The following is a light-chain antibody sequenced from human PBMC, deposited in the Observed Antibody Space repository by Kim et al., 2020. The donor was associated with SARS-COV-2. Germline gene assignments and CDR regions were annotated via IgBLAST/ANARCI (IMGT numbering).Light chain of an antibody. J-gene: IGLJ2*01. Sequence: SSELPQDPAVSVALGQTVRITCQGDSLRSYYATWYQQKPGQAPILVIYGKNNRPSGIPDRFSGSSSGNTASLTITGTQAGDEADYYCNSRDSNDNVVFGGGTQLSGL. V-gene: IGLV3-19*01. CDR1: SLRSYY. CDR2: GKN. CDR3: NSRDSNDNVV.